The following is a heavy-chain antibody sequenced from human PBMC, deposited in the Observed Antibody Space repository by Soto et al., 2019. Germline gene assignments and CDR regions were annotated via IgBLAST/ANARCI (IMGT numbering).Heavy chain of an antibody. Sequence: GASVKVSCKASGYTFTGYYMHWVRQPPGQGLEWMGWINPNSGGTNYAQKFQGRVTMTRDTSISTAYMELSRLRTDDTAVYYCARVGFIAEYFQHWGQGTLVTVSS. J-gene: IGHJ1*01. CDR1: GYTFTGYY. CDR3: ARVGFIAEYFQH. CDR2: INPNSGGT. V-gene: IGHV1-2*02.